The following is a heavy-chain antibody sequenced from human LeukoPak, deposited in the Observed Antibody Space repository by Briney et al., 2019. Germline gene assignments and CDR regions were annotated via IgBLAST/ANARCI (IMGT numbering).Heavy chain of an antibody. V-gene: IGHV3-30*02. D-gene: IGHD2-2*01. J-gene: IGHJ4*02. CDR2: IRYDGSNK. Sequence: QPGGSLRLSCAASGFTFSSYGMHWVRQAPGKGLEWVAFIRYDGSNKYYADSVKGRFTISRDNAKNSLYLQMNSLRAEDTAVYYCARMGSSTSSYWGQGTLVTVSS. CDR1: GFTFSSYG. CDR3: ARMGSSTSSY.